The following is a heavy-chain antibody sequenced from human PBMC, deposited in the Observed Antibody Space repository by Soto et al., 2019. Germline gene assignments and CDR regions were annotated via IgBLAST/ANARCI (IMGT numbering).Heavy chain of an antibody. J-gene: IGHJ4*02. CDR3: ARGGYCSGGSCYSWPLGY. V-gene: IGHV1-69*13. Sequence: GASVKVSCKASGGTFSSYAISWVRQAPGQGLEWMGGIIPIFGTANYAQKFQGRVTITADESTSTAYMEQSSLRSEDTAVYYCARGGYCSGGSCYSWPLGYWGQGTLVTVSS. D-gene: IGHD2-15*01. CDR2: IIPIFGTA. CDR1: GGTFSSYA.